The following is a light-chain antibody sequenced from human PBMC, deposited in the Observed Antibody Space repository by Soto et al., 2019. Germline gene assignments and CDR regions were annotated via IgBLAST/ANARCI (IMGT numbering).Light chain of an antibody. CDR3: GTWDDSLRTWV. J-gene: IGLJ3*02. Sequence: QSVLTQPPSVSAAPGQKVTISCSGSSSNIGNNYVSWYQQLPGGAPKLLIYDNNKRPSVISDRFSGSKSGTSATLGITGLQTGDEADFYCGTWDDSLRTWVFGGGTKLTVL. V-gene: IGLV1-51*01. CDR2: DNN. CDR1: SSNIGNNY.